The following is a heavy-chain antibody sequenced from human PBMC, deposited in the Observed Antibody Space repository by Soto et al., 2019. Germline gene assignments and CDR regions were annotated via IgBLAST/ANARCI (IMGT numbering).Heavy chain of an antibody. CDR2: IIPFFGTA. J-gene: IGHJ6*02. D-gene: IGHD3-10*01. V-gene: IGHV1-69*12. CDR1: GGTFSNYA. Sequence: QVQLVQSGAEVKKPGSSVRVSCKTSGGTFSNYAFNWVRQAPGQGLECVGGIIPFFGTANYTQKFQGRVTITADESTATVYMELRTLTSEDTAIYYCAKERSYGGPYLYYGMPIWGQGTPVIVSS. CDR3: AKERSYGGPYLYYGMPI.